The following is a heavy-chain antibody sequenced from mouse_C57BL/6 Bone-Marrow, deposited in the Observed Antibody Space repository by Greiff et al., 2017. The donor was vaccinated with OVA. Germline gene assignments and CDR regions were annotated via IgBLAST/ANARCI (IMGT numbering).Heavy chain of an antibody. D-gene: IGHD1-3*01. Sequence: VQLKESGPGLVKPSQSLSLTCSVTGYSITSGYYWNWIRQFPGNKLEWMGYISYDGSNNYNPSLKNRISITRDTSKNQFFLKLNSVTTEDTATYYCARDNSPWFAYWGQGTLVTVSA. CDR2: ISYDGSN. J-gene: IGHJ3*01. CDR3: ARDNSPWFAY. V-gene: IGHV3-6*01. CDR1: GYSITSGYY.